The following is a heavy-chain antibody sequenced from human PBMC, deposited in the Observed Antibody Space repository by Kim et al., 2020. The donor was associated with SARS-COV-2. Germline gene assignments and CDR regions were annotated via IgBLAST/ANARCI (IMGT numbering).Heavy chain of an antibody. D-gene: IGHD3-22*01. J-gene: IGHJ4*02. V-gene: IGHV3-23*01. Sequence: DSVKGRFTISRDNSKNTLYLQMNSLRAEDTAVYYCAKEQKITMIVVVFDYWGQGTLVTVSS. CDR3: AKEQKITMIVVVFDY.